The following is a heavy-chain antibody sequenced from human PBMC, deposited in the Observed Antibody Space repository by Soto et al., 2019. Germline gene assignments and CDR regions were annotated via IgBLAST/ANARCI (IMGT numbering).Heavy chain of an antibody. D-gene: IGHD3-16*01. Sequence: SETLSLTCTVSGGSISSGDYYWSWIRQHRGKGLDWIGYIYYSGNTYYNPSLKSRLTMSVDTSKNQGSLNLRSVTAADTAVYYCARDPGTSMIEDYYNGMDVWGRGTTVTVSS. CDR1: GGSISSGDYY. CDR2: IYYSGNT. CDR3: ARDPGTSMIEDYYNGMDV. V-gene: IGHV4-31*03. J-gene: IGHJ6*02.